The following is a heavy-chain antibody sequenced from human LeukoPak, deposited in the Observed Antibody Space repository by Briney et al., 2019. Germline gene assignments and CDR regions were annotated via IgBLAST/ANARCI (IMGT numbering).Heavy chain of an antibody. CDR1: GGSFSGYY. V-gene: IGHV4-34*01. J-gene: IGHJ4*02. D-gene: IGHD5-18*01. Sequence: SETLSLTCAVYGGSFSGYYWSWIRQPPGKGLEWIGEINHSGSTNYNPSLKSRVTISVDTSKNQFSLKLSSVTAADTAVYYCARLWRGGYSYGDFDYWDQGTLVTVSS. CDR3: ARLWRGGYSYGDFDY. CDR2: INHSGST.